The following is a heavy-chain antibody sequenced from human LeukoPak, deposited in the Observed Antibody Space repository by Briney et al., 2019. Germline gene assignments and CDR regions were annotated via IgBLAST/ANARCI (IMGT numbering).Heavy chain of an antibody. D-gene: IGHD3-22*01. V-gene: IGHV4-59*07. CDR2: INYSGTT. J-gene: IGHJ5*02. CDR1: GGSFCSYY. Sequence: SDTLSLTCTVSGGSFCSYYWSWIRQPPGKGLEWIGYINYSGTTNYNPALKSRVSISVDTSKNQFSLKLSSVTAADTAVYYCARGTMMVGPWGQGTQVTVSS. CDR3: ARGTMMVGP.